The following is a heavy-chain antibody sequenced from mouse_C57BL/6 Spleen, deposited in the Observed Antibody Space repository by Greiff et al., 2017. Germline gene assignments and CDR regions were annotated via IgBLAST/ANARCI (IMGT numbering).Heavy chain of an antibody. CDR2: IYPGDGDT. Sequence: QVQLQQSGPELVKPGASVKISCKASGYAFSSSWMNWVKQRPGKGLEWIGRIYPGDGDTNYNGKFKGKATLTADKSSSTAYMQLSSLTSKDSAVYFCARGRIYYDYDGDAMDYWGQGTSVTVSS. V-gene: IGHV1-82*01. D-gene: IGHD2-4*01. CDR3: ARGRIYYDYDGDAMDY. J-gene: IGHJ4*01. CDR1: GYAFSSSW.